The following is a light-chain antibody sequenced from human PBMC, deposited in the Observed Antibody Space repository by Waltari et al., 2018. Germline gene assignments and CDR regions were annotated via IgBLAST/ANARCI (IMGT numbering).Light chain of an antibody. CDR3: GTWDNSLSGGV. V-gene: IGLV1-51*02. CDR2: END. CDR1: NSNFGKDY. Sequence: QSVLTQPPSVSAAPGQKVTLSCPGGNSNFGKDYVSLYQPLPGTAPKLLIYENDKRPSGIPDRFSGSKSGTSATLAITGLQSGDEANYYCGTWDNSLSGGVFGGGTWLTVL. J-gene: IGLJ3*02.